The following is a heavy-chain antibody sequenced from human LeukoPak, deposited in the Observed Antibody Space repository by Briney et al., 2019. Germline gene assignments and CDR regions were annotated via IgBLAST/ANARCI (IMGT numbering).Heavy chain of an antibody. CDR3: ARYLWFGSSQRFDY. V-gene: IGHV3-48*02. J-gene: IGHJ4*02. CDR2: ISSSSGTI. D-gene: IGHD3-10*01. Sequence: GGSLRLSCAASGFTFSSYSMNWVRQAPGKGLEWISYISSSSGTIYYADSVKGRFTISRDNAKNSLYLQMNSPRDEDTAVYYCARYLWFGSSQRFDYWGQGTLVTVSS. CDR1: GFTFSSYS.